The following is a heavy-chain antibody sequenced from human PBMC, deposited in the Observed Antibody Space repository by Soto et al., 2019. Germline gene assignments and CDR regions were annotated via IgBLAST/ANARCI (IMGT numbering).Heavy chain of an antibody. CDR1: GGSISSSSYY. D-gene: IGHD2-2*01. CDR3: ARRGRGCSSTSCYAAGNWFDP. J-gene: IGHJ5*02. CDR2: IYYSGST. Sequence: QLQLQESGPGLVKPSETLSLTCTVSGGSISSSSYYWGWIRQPPGEGLEWIGSIYYSGSTYYNPSLKSRVTISVDTSKNQFSLKLSSVTAADTAVYYCARRGRGCSSTSCYAAGNWFDPWGQGTLVTVSS. V-gene: IGHV4-39*01.